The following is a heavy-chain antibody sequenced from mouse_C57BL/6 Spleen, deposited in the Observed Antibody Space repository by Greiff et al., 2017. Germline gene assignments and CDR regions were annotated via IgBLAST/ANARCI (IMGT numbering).Heavy chain of an antibody. CDR3: ARDYDYDQYYFDY. V-gene: IGHV1-72*01. Sequence: VKLQQPGAELVKPGASVKLSCKASGYTFTSYWMHWVKQRPGRGLEWIGRIDPNSGGTKYNEKFKSKATLTVDKPSSTAYMQLSSLTSEDAAVYYCARDYDYDQYYFDYWGQGTTLTVSS. CDR1: GYTFTSYW. CDR2: IDPNSGGT. D-gene: IGHD2-4*01. J-gene: IGHJ2*01.